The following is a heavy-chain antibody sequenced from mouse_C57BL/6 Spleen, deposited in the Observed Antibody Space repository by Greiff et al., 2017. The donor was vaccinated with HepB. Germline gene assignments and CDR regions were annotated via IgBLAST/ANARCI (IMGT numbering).Heavy chain of an antibody. Sequence: VQLQQPGAELVKPGASVELSCKASGYTFTSYWMQWVKQRPGQGLEWIGEIDPSDSYTNYNQKFKGKATLTVDTSSSTAYMQLSSLTSEDSAVYYCARWWLLRRENAMDYWGQGTSVTVSS. CDR3: ARWWLLRRENAMDY. CDR2: IDPSDSYT. D-gene: IGHD2-3*01. CDR1: GYTFTSYW. J-gene: IGHJ4*01. V-gene: IGHV1-50*01.